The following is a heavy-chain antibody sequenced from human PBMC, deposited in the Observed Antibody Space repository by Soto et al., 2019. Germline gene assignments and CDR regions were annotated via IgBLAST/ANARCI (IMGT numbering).Heavy chain of an antibody. J-gene: IGHJ4*02. CDR3: AKDHYDFWSGYYSPHFDY. CDR2: ISGSGGST. V-gene: IGHV3-23*01. D-gene: IGHD3-3*01. CDR1: GFTFSSYA. Sequence: GALILSCSAAGFTFSSYAMSWVRQAPGRGLEWVSAISGSGGSTYYADSVKGRFTISRDNSKNTLYLQMNSLRAEDTAVYYCAKDHYDFWSGYYSPHFDYWGQGTLVTVSS.